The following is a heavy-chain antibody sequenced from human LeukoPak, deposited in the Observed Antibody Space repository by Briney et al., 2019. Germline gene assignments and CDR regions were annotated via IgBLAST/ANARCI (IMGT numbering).Heavy chain of an antibody. Sequence: NPGGSPRLSCAASGFTFSTCSMKWVRQAPGKALEWVSSISGSSYHIYYADSVKGRFTISRDNANNLLYLQMNSLRAEDTAVYYCASGTIVGARGADNWGQGTLVTVSS. D-gene: IGHD1-26*01. V-gene: IGHV3-21*01. CDR3: ASGTIVGARGADN. CDR1: GFTFSTCS. J-gene: IGHJ4*02. CDR2: ISGSSYHI.